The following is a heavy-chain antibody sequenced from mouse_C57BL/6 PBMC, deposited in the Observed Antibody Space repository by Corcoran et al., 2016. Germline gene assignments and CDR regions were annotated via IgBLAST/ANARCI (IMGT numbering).Heavy chain of an antibody. J-gene: IGHJ2*01. Sequence: QIQLVQSGPELKKPGDTVKISCKASGYTFTTYGMSWVKQAPGKGLKWMGWINTYSGVPTYADDFKGRFTFSLETSASTAYLQINNLKNEDTATYFCASSNACFDYWGQGTTLTVSS. CDR3: ASSNACFDY. CDR1: GYTFTTYG. V-gene: IGHV9-3*01. CDR2: INTYSGVP.